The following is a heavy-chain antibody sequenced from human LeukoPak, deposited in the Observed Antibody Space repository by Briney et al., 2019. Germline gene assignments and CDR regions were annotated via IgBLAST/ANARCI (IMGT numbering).Heavy chain of an antibody. V-gene: IGHV4-4*02. CDR1: GASISSGNY. J-gene: IGHJ4*02. Sequence: SGTLSLTCAVSGASISSGNYYSWVRQSPGKGLEWIAEIQHTGRTFYNPSLKSRVTMSADKSKNQVSVRLTSLTAADTAVYYCARAASYNLDYWGQGILVTVSS. CDR3: ARAASYNLDY. D-gene: IGHD1-1*01. CDR2: IQHTGRT.